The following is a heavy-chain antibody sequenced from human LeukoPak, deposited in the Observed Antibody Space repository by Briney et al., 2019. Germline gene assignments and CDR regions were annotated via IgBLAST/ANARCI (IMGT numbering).Heavy chain of an antibody. CDR3: ARDVSLDF. J-gene: IGHJ4*02. CDR2: ISYDGSNK. V-gene: IGHV3-30-3*01. CDR1: GFTFSSYA. Sequence: GGSLRLSCAASGFTFSSYAMRWVRQAPGKGLEWVAVISYDGSNKYYADSVKGRFTISRDNSKNTLYLQMNSLRAEDTAVYYCARDVSLDFWGQGTLVTVSS.